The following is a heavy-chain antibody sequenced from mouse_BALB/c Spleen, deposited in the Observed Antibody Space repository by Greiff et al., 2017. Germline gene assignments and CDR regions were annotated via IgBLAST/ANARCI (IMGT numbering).Heavy chain of an antibody. J-gene: IGHJ2*01. V-gene: IGHV1-87*01. CDR3: ARALRVFDY. D-gene: IGHD1-1*01. Sequence: VQLQQSGAELARPGASVKLSCKASGYTFTSYWMQWVKQRPGQGLEWIGAIYPGDGDTRYTQKFKGKATLTADKSSSTAYMQLSSLASEDSAVYYCARALRVFDYWGQGTTLTVSS. CDR1: GYTFTSYW. CDR2: IYPGDGDT.